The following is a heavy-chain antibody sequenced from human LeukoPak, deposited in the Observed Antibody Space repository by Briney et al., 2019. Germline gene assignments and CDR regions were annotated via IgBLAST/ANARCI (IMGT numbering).Heavy chain of an antibody. D-gene: IGHD3-3*01. CDR1: GGSITNYY. Sequence: SETLSLTCTVSGGSITNYYWSWIRQPPGKGLEWIGYISYSGNTKYNPSLKSRVTMSVDSSKNQFSLKLISVTAADTAVYYCARDRASFDSWSGYYFWGEGTLVTVSS. J-gene: IGHJ4*02. V-gene: IGHV4-59*01. CDR2: ISYSGNT. CDR3: ARDRASFDSWSGYYF.